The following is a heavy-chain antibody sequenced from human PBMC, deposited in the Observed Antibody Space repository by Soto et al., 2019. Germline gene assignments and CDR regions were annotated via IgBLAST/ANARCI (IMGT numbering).Heavy chain of an antibody. CDR3: ARGVRITMVRGVSKYYFDY. CDR2: IYHSGST. D-gene: IGHD3-10*01. CDR1: GGSISSGGYS. Sequence: QLQLQESGSGLVKPSQTLSLTCAVSGGSISSGGYSWSWIRQPPGKGLEWIGYIYHSGSTYYNPSLKSRVTISVDRSKNQFSLKLSSVTAADTAVYYCARGVRITMVRGVSKYYFDYWGQGTLVTVSS. V-gene: IGHV4-30-2*01. J-gene: IGHJ4*02.